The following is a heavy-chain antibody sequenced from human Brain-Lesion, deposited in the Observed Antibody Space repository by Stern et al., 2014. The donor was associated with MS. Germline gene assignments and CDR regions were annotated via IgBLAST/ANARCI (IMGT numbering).Heavy chain of an antibody. CDR1: GDSVSSNSAA. CDR2: TSYRSKWYY. V-gene: IGHV6-1*01. CDR3: AKGYNWFDS. J-gene: IGHJ5*01. Sequence: QVQLQQSGPGLMKPSQTLALTCAISGDSVSSNSAAWNWIRQSPSRGLEWLGRTSYRSKWYYQYAESVKSRITINADTSTNQFSLQLNSVTPEDTAVYLCAKGYNWFDSWGQGTVVTVS.